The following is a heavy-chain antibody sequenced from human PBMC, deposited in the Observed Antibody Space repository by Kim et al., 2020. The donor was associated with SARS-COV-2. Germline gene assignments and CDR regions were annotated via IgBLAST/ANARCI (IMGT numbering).Heavy chain of an antibody. D-gene: IGHD3-9*01. CDR3: ARDSLGDYDILTGYVHDAFDI. V-gene: IGHV4-59*01. CDR2: IYYSGST. Sequence: GYIYYSGSTNYNPSLKSRVTISVDTSKNQFSLKLSSVTAADTAVYYCARDSLGDYDILTGYVHDAFDIWGQGTMVTVSS. J-gene: IGHJ3*02.